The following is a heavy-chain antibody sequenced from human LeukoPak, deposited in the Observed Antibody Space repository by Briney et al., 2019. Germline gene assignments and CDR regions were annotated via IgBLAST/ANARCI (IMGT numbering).Heavy chain of an antibody. CDR3: AKDWYYYGSGSLYFDY. CDR2: ISGSGGST. Sequence: PGGSLRLSCAASGFTFSSDAMSWVRQAPGKGLEWVSAISGSGGSTYYADSVKGRFTISRDNSKNTLYLQMNSLRAEDTAVYYCAKDWYYYGSGSLYFDYWGQGTLVTVSS. CDR1: GFTFSSDA. J-gene: IGHJ4*02. D-gene: IGHD3-10*01. V-gene: IGHV3-23*01.